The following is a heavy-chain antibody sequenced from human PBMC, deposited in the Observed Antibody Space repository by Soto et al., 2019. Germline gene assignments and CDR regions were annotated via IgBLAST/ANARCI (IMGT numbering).Heavy chain of an antibody. CDR3: ESGNCFNSSCSYRDL. Sequence: GKGLEWIGYIYYSGTTYYNPSLKSRVSISLDTSKNQFSLKLSSVTAADTAIYYFESGNCFNSSCSYRDLWGPGTLVTSPQ. V-gene: IGHV4-31*02. CDR2: IYYSGTT. J-gene: IGHJ2*01. D-gene: IGHD6-19*01.